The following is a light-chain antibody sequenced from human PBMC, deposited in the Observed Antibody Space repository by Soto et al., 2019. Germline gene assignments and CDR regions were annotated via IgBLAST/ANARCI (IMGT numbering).Light chain of an antibody. CDR2: DAS. CDR3: QQYKTSPFT. Sequence: DVQMTQSPSTLSASVGDRVTITCRASQPINSWLAWFQQKPGKAPQLLIHDASSLESGVPPRFSGIGFGTDLTLTITNLQPEDVSTYYCQQYKTSPFTFGQGTKLEIK. V-gene: IGKV1-5*01. J-gene: IGKJ2*01. CDR1: QPINSW.